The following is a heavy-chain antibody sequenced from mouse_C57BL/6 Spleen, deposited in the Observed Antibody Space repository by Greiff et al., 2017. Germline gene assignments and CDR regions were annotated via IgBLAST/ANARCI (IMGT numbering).Heavy chain of an antibody. Sequence: DVKLVESGGGLVKPGGSLKLSCAASGFTFSDYGMHWVRQAPEKGLEWVAYISSGSSTIYYADTVKGRFTISRDNAKNTLFLQMTSLRSEDTAMYYCARPGDYDGTWFGYWGQGTLVTVSA. CDR3: ARPGDYDGTWFGY. D-gene: IGHD2-4*01. CDR2: ISSGSSTI. J-gene: IGHJ3*01. V-gene: IGHV5-17*01. CDR1: GFTFSDYG.